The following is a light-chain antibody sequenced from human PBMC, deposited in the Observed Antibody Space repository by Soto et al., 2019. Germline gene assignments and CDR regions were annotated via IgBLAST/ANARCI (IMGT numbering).Light chain of an antibody. V-gene: IGKV3-11*01. CDR1: QSVSSY. J-gene: IGKJ1*01. CDR2: DAS. CDR3: QQYNNWPRT. Sequence: EIVLTQSPATLSLSPGERATLFCRASQSVSSYLAWYQQKPGQAPRLLIYDASNRATGIPARFSGSGSGTEFTLTISSLQSEDFAVYYCQQYNNWPRTFGQGTKVDIK.